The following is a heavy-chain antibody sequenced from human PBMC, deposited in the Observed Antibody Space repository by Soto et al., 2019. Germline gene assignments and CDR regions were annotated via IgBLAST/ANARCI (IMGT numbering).Heavy chain of an antibody. CDR1: GDSISSYY. J-gene: IGHJ6*02. D-gene: IGHD2-2*01. CDR3: ARDQGIVVVPAARPYYYGMDV. Sequence: PSETLSLTCTVSGDSISSYYWSWIWQPPGKRLEWIGYIYYSGSTNYNPSLKSRVTISVDTSKNQFSLKLSSVTAADTAVYYCARDQGIVVVPAARPYYYGMDVWGQGTTVTVSS. CDR2: IYYSGST. V-gene: IGHV4-59*01.